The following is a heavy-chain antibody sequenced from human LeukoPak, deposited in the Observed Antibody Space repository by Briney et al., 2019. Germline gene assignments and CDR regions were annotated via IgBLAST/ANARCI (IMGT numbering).Heavy chain of an antibody. J-gene: IGHJ5*02. V-gene: IGHV1-2*02. CDR1: GYTFTCYY. CDR2: INPNSGGT. CDR3: ARGPPLKAIGFDS. Sequence: ASVKVSCKASGYTFTCYYMHWVRQAPGQGLEWMGWINPNSGGTNYAQKFQGRVTMTRDTSISTAYMELSRLRSDDTAVYYCARGPPLKAIGFDSWGQGTLVTVSS.